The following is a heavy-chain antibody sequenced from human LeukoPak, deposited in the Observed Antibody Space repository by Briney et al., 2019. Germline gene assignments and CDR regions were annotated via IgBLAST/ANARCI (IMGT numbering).Heavy chain of an antibody. J-gene: IGHJ6*02. V-gene: IGHV4-4*07. Sequence: PSETLSLTCNVSGGSISSYSWNWIRQPAGKGLEWIGRIYSRGNTNYNPSLKSRVTISVDTSKNQFSLKLTSVTAADTAVYYCTRSGLTGMRKYPRADYYYYGMDVWGQGTAVTVSS. CDR3: TRSGLTGMRKYPRADYYYYGMDV. CDR1: GGSISSYS. D-gene: IGHD1-14*01. CDR2: IYSRGNT.